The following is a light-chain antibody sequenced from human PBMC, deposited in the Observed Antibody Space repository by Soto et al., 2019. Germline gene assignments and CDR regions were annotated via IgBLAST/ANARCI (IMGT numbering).Light chain of an antibody. CDR3: MQALQTSFT. Sequence: DIVMTQSPLSLSVTPGEPASISRRCSQSLLHRNGYNYLDWYLQKPGQSPQLLISLGSNRASGVTDRFSGSGSGTDFTLKISRVEAEDVGVYYCMQALQTSFTFGPGTKVDIK. CDR1: QSLLHRNGYNY. V-gene: IGKV2-28*01. J-gene: IGKJ3*01. CDR2: LGS.